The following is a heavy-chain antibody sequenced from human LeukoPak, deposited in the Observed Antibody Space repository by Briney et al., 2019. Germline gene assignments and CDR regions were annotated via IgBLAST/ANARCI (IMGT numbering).Heavy chain of an antibody. D-gene: IGHD1-26*01. V-gene: IGHV3-11*04. Sequence: PGGSLRLSCAASGFTFSDYYMSWIRQAPGKGLEWVSYISSSGSTIYYADSVKGRFTISRDNSKNTLYLQMNSLRAEDTAVYYCASLVGTSKTYFDLWGRGTLVTVSS. CDR2: ISSSGSTI. J-gene: IGHJ2*01. CDR1: GFTFSDYY. CDR3: ASLVGTSKTYFDL.